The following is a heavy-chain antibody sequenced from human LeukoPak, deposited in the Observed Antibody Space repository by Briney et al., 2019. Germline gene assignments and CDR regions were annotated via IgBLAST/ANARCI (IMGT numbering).Heavy chain of an antibody. CDR3: ATRETIAAANDAFDI. CDR1: GFTFSSYE. Sequence: GGSLRLSCAAFGFTFSSYEMNWVRQAPGKGLEWVSYISSSGSTIYYADSVKGRFTISRDNAKNSLYLQMNSLRAEDTAVYYCATRETIAAANDAFDIWGQGTMVTVSS. D-gene: IGHD6-13*01. CDR2: ISSSGSTI. V-gene: IGHV3-48*03. J-gene: IGHJ3*02.